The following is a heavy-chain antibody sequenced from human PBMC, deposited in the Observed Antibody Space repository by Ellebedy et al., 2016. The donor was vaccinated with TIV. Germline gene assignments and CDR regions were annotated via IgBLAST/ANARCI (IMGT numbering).Heavy chain of an antibody. CDR3: ARAPAGYGDYSRYGMDV. Sequence: GGSLRLSXAASGFTFSSYDMHWVRQATGKGLEWVSAIGTAGDTYYPGSVKGRFTISRENAKNSLYLQMNSLRAGDTAVYYCARAPAGYGDYSRYGMDVWGQGTTVTVSS. CDR2: IGTAGDT. V-gene: IGHV3-13*04. D-gene: IGHD4-17*01. J-gene: IGHJ6*02. CDR1: GFTFSSYD.